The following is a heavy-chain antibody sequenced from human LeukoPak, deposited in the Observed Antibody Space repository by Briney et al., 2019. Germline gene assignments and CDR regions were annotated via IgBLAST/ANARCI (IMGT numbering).Heavy chain of an antibody. CDR1: GYTFTSYD. CDR3: ARGGFAYYYDSSGYSIDY. D-gene: IGHD3-22*01. CDR2: MNPNSGNT. V-gene: IGHV1-8*03. J-gene: IGHJ4*02. Sequence: ASVKVSCKASGYTFTSYDINWVRQATRQGLEWMGWMNPNSGNTGYAQKFQGRVTITRNTSISTAYMELSSLRSEDTAVYYCARGGFAYYYDSSGYSIDYLGQGTLVTVSS.